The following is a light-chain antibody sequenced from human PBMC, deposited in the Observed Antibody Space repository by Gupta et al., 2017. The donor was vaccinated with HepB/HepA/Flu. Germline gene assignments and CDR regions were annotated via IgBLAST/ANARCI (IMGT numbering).Light chain of an antibody. CDR3: AASDDSLSALV. Sequence: QSVVTQPPSASGTPGQRVTISCSGSSSNIGSNSVNWYQKFPGTAPKLLIYSHTQRPSGVPDRFSGSKSGTSASLAISGLQAEDEADYYCAASDDSLSALVFGGGTTLTVL. V-gene: IGLV1-44*01. J-gene: IGLJ3*02. CDR1: SSNIGSNS. CDR2: SHT.